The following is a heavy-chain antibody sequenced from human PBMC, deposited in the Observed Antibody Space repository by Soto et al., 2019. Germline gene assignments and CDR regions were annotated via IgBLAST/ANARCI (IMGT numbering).Heavy chain of an antibody. CDR2: ISGTGGST. V-gene: IGHV3-23*01. J-gene: IGHJ4*02. CDR3: XXXXXXXXYLFDY. CDR1: GFTFTSYA. Sequence: EVQLLQSGGGLVQPGGSLRLSCAASGFTFTSYAMSWVRQAPGKGLEWVSTISGTGGSTYYPDSVKGRFTISRDNSEXXXXXXXXXXXXXXXXXXXXXXXXXXXXYLFDYWGQGTLVTVSS.